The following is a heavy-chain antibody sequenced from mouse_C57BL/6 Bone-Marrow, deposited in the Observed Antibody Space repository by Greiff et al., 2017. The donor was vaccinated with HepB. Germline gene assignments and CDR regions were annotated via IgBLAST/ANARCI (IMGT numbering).Heavy chain of an antibody. J-gene: IGHJ3*01. V-gene: IGHV2-3*01. CDR1: GFSLTSYG. Sequence: VKLMESGPGLVAPSQSLSITCTASGFSLTSYGVSWVRQPPGKGLEWLGVIWGDGSTNYHSALISRLSTSKDNSKSQVSLILNGLQTDDTATYYCAKGWPRLADWGKGTLVTVSA. CDR2: IWGDGST. D-gene: IGHD2-3*01. CDR3: AKGWPRLAD.